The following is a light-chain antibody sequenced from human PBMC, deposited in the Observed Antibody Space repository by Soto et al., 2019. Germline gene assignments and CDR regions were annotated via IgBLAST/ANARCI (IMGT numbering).Light chain of an antibody. CDR3: QQYNNWWT. CDR2: GAS. Sequence: EIVMTQTQATLSVSPGERATLSCRASQSVSSKLAWYQQKPGQAPRLLIYGASTRATGIPARFSGSGSGTEFTLTISSLQSEDFAVYYCQQYNNWWTFGQGTKVDIK. J-gene: IGKJ1*01. V-gene: IGKV3-15*01. CDR1: QSVSSK.